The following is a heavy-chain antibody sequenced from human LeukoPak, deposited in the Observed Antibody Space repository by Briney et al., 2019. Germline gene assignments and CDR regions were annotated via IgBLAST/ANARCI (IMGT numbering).Heavy chain of an antibody. CDR1: GYSFTSYW. CDR2: IYPGDSDT. J-gene: IGHJ4*02. Sequence: GESLKISCKGSGYSFTSYWIGWVRQMPGKGLEWMGIIYPGDSDTRYSPSFQGQVTISADKSISTAYLQWSSLKASDTAMYYCARRYYYGSGSHHYFDYWGQGTLVTVSS. V-gene: IGHV5-51*01. CDR3: ARRYYYGSGSHHYFDY. D-gene: IGHD3-10*01.